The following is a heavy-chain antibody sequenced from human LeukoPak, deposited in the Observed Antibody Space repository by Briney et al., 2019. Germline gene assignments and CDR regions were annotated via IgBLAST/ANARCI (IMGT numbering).Heavy chain of an antibody. D-gene: IGHD5-12*01. CDR2: IRNDGSNS. V-gene: IGHV3-30*02. J-gene: IGHJ4*02. CDR3: ANIEWLPDY. CDR1: ALTFNSCG. Sequence: PGGSLRLSCAASALTFNSCGMHWVRQAPGKGLEWVAFIRNDGSNSYYADSVKGRFTISRDNSKNTLYLQMNSLRAEDTAVYYCANIEWLPDYWGQGTLVTVSS.